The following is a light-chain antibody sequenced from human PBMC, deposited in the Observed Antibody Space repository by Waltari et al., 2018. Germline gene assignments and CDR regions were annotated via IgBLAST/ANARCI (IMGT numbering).Light chain of an antibody. CDR3: QSYDSSNVV. Sequence: NLMLTQPHSVSESTGRTVTISCTRSSGSIASVYVQWFQQRPRSAPTTVIFEDDQRPSGVPDRFSGSIDSSSNSASLTISGLRTEDEAEYYCQSYDSSNVVFGGGTKLTVL. CDR1: SGSIASVY. V-gene: IGLV6-57*04. CDR2: EDD. J-gene: IGLJ2*01.